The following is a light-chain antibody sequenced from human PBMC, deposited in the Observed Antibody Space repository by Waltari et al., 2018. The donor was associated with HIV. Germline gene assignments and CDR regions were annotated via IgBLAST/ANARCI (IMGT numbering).Light chain of an antibody. CDR2: MNS. V-gene: IGLV1-47*01. CDR3: AAWDASLSAWV. Sequence: QSVLTQPPSASGTPGQRVTISCSGSSSNIGSNYVYWYQQLPGTDPKLLIYMNSQRPSGVPDRFSGSKSGTSASLAISGLRSEDEADYYCAAWDASLSAWVFGGGTKLTVL. J-gene: IGLJ3*02. CDR1: SSNIGSNY.